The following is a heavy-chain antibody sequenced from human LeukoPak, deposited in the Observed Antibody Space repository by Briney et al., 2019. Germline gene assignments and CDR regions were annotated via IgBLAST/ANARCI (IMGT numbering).Heavy chain of an antibody. CDR3: VWSGYYSTDDAFDI. CDR2: ISWNSGSI. J-gene: IGHJ3*02. CDR1: GFTFSSYA. Sequence: GGSLRLSCAASGFTFSSYAMHWVRQAPGKGLEWVSGISWNSGSIGYADSVKGRFTISRDNAKNSLYLQMNSLRAEDMALYYCVWSGYYSTDDAFDIWGQGTMVTVSS. D-gene: IGHD3-3*01. V-gene: IGHV3-9*03.